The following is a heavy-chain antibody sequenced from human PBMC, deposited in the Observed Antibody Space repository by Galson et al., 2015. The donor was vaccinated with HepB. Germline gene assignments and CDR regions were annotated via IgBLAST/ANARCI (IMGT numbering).Heavy chain of an antibody. V-gene: IGHV3-23*01. J-gene: IGHJ5*02. CDR1: GFIFRHHA. Sequence: SLRLSCAGSGFIFRHHAMAWIRQAPGQGLEWVSGISGRGSTRSYSDAVKGRFSISRDNSKDTVFLRMDNLRPEDTAVYYCVKEGAWFGGDWFDPWGQGALVTVS. CDR3: VKEGAWFGGDWFDP. D-gene: IGHD3-16*01. CDR2: ISGRGSTR.